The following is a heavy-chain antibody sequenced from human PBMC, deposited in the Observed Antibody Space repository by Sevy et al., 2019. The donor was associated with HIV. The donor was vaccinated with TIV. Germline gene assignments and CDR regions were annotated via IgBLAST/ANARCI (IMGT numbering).Heavy chain of an antibody. J-gene: IGHJ6*03. Sequence: SETLSLTCTVSGGSISSSSYYWGWIRQPPGKGLEWIGSIYYSGSTYSNPSLKSRVTISVDTSKNQFSLKLSSVTAADTAVYYCARVAGYSSGWSKYYYYYYMDVWGKGTTVTVSS. CDR1: GGSISSSSYY. CDR3: ARVAGYSSGWSKYYYYYYMDV. CDR2: IYYSGST. V-gene: IGHV4-39*01. D-gene: IGHD6-19*01.